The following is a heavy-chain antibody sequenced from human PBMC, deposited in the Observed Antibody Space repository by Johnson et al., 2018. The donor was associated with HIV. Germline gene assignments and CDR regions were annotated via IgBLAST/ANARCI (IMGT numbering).Heavy chain of an antibody. J-gene: IGHJ3*02. V-gene: IGHV3-43*01. Sequence: VQLVESGGVVVQPGGSLRLSCAASGFTFDDYTMHWVRPAPGKGLEWVSLIRWDVGSTYYAASVKGRFTICRDNSKNSLYRQMNSLRTEDTALYYCAKEQQLYAFDIWGQGTMVTVSS. CDR2: IRWDVGST. D-gene: IGHD6-13*01. CDR3: AKEQQLYAFDI. CDR1: GFTFDDYT.